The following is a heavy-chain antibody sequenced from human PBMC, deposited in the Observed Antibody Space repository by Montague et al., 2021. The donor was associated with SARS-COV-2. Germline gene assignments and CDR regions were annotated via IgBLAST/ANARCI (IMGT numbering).Heavy chain of an antibody. Sequence: SETLSLTCSVSGASISSHYWSWIRQSPGKGLEWIGYIYYSGTTIYNPSLESRVTISVDTSSNVFSLKLRSVTAADTAMYYCARYEAVADAFDIWGQGTVVTVS. CDR1: GASISSHY. D-gene: IGHD6-19*01. V-gene: IGHV4-59*11. J-gene: IGHJ3*02. CDR3: ARYEAVADAFDI. CDR2: IYYSGTT.